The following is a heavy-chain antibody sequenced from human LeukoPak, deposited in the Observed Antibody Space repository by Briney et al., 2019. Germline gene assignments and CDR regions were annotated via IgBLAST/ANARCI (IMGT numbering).Heavy chain of an antibody. Sequence: GGSLRLSCAASGFTFSNAWMSWVRQAPGKGLEWVGRIKSKTEGGTTDYAAPVKGRFTISRDDSKNTLYLQMNSLKTEDTAVYYCTTCMWLVPGGVNYYYGMDVWGQGTTVTVSS. J-gene: IGHJ6*02. CDR3: TTCMWLVPGGVNYYYGMDV. CDR2: IKSKTEGGTT. V-gene: IGHV3-15*01. CDR1: GFTFSNAW. D-gene: IGHD6-19*01.